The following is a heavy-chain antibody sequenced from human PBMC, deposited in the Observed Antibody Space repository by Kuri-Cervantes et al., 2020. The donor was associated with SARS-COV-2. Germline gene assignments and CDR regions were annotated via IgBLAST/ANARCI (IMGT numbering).Heavy chain of an antibody. Sequence: GESLKISCAASGFTFSSYAMSWVRQAPGKGLEWVSDISGSGGSTYYADSVKGRFTVSRDNSKNTLFLHMDSLRGEDTAVYYCARNINWGQGTMVTVSS. CDR1: GFTFSSYA. V-gene: IGHV3-23*01. CDR2: ISGSGGST. J-gene: IGHJ3*01. CDR3: ARNIN.